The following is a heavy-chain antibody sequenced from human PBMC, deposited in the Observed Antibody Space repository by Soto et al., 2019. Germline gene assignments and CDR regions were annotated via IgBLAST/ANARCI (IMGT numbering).Heavy chain of an antibody. Sequence: SETLSLTCAVSGVSLTSGNWWTWVRQSPQRGLEYIGEIFHDGTANYYPSFERRVAMSVDTSRNQFSLKLTSATAADTAVYFCARLVYDTRLNYMYFDFWGQGTLVTVSS. J-gene: IGHJ4*02. V-gene: IGHV4-4*02. D-gene: IGHD3-10*01. CDR3: ARLVYDTRLNYMYFDF. CDR1: GVSLTSGNW. CDR2: IFHDGTA.